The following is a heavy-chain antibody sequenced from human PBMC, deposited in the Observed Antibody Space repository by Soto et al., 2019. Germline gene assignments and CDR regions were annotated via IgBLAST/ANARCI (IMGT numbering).Heavy chain of an antibody. D-gene: IGHD6-19*01. V-gene: IGHV1-69*01. J-gene: IGHJ6*02. CDR2: IIPIFGTA. CDR1: GVTFSKFI. Sequence: QVQLEQSGGAVKKPGSSVKVSCKASGVTFSKFIMTWVRQAPGLGLEWVGGIIPIFGTANYAQKFQGRVTITADESTSTSSLEVSNLRSEDTAVYYCAKVRYSSPMGYYYGMDVWGQGTAVTVSS. CDR3: AKVRYSSPMGYYYGMDV.